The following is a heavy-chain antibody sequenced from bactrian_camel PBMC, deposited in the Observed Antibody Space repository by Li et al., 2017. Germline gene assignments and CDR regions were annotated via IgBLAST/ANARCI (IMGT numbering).Heavy chain of an antibody. V-gene: IGHV3S40*01. Sequence: VQLVESGGGSVQPGGSLRLSCIAYGDTSRLCMGWYRQVPGKGLEWVSSINSGGSITYYHKSVEGRFTVSRDNAKNTAYLVMNSLKPEDTGVYYCSRPGKLGKGTQVTVS. CDR2: INSGGSIT. J-gene: IGHJ7*01. CDR1: GDTSRLC.